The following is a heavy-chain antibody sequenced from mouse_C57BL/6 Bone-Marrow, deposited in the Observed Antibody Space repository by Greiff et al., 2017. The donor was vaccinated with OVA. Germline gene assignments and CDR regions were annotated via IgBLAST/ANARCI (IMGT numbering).Heavy chain of an antibody. CDR1: GYAFTNYL. CDR2: INPGSGGT. V-gene: IGHV1-54*01. D-gene: IGHD2-2*01. Sequence: QVQLQQSGAELVRPGTSVKVSCKASGYAFTNYLIEWVKQRPGQGLEWIGVINPGSGGTNYNEKFKGKATLTADKSSSTAYMQLSSLTSDDSAVYFCASRDGYDGLFAYWGQGTLVTVSA. CDR3: ASRDGYDGLFAY. J-gene: IGHJ3*01.